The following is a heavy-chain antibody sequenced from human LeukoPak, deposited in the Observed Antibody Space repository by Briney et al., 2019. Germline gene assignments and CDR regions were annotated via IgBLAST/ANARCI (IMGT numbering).Heavy chain of an antibody. Sequence: SETLSLTCAVYGGSFSGYYWSWIRQPPGKGLEWIGEINHSGSTNYNPSLKSRVTISVDTSKNQFSLKLSSVTAADTAVYYCAREYYDFWSGSYARGYFDYWGQGTLVTVSS. CDR3: AREYYDFWSGSYARGYFDY. V-gene: IGHV4-34*01. CDR1: GGSFSGYY. D-gene: IGHD3-3*01. CDR2: INHSGST. J-gene: IGHJ4*02.